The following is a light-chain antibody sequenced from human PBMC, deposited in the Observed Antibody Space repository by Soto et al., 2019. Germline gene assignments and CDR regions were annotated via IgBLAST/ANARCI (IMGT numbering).Light chain of an antibody. J-gene: IGKJ3*01. CDR2: SAS. Sequence: EIVLTQFPATLSLSPGERATLSCRASQSLHSNFLVWYQQKPGQAPRLLISSASRRATGIPDRFSGSGSVTDFVLTISRLDPEDFAVYYCHQSGSSPLTFGPGTKV. V-gene: IGKV3-20*01. CDR1: QSLHSNF. CDR3: HQSGSSPLT.